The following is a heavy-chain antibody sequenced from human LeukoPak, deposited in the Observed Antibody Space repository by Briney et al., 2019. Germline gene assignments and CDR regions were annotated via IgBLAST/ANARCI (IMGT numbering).Heavy chain of an antibody. D-gene: IGHD3-22*01. J-gene: IGHJ6*02. CDR1: GFTFSSYA. CDR2: ISYDGSNK. Sequence: GGSLRLSCAASGFTFSSYAMHWVRQAPGKGLEWVAVISYDGSNKYYADSVKGRFTISRDNSKNTLYLQMNSLRAEDTAVYYCAKPLTGYDSSGYYLHYYGMDVWGQGTTVTVSS. CDR3: AKPLTGYDSSGYYLHYYGMDV. V-gene: IGHV3-30*04.